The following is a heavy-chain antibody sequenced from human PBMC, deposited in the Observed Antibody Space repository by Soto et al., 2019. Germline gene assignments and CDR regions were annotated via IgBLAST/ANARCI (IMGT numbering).Heavy chain of an antibody. J-gene: IGHJ5*02. CDR1: GFTFGIHW. CDR3: ATSMRHTLDP. CDR2: INQDGSDK. D-gene: IGHD2-21*01. V-gene: IGHV3-7*01. Sequence: EVQVVESGGGLVQPGGSLRLSCAASGFTFGIHWMTWVRQVPGKGLEWVANINQDGSDKYYVDSVTGRFIISRDNAKDSVYLQMTSLRIEDTAVYYCATSMRHTLDPWGQGTLVTVS.